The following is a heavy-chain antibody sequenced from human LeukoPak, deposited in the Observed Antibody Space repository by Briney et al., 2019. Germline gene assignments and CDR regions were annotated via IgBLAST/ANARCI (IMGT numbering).Heavy chain of an antibody. V-gene: IGHV3-30*04. CDR2: ISYDGSNK. J-gene: IGHJ4*02. CDR1: GFTFSSYA. Sequence: GGSLRLSCAASGFTFSSYAMHWVRQAPGKGLEWVAVISYDGSNKYYADSVKGRFTISRDNSKNTLYLQMNSLRAEDTAVYYCAKDRGYCSSTSCHPPDYWGQGTLVTVSS. CDR3: AKDRGYCSSTSCHPPDY. D-gene: IGHD2-2*01.